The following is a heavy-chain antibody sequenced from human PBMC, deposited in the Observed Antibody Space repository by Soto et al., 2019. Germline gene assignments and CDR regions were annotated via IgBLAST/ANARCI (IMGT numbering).Heavy chain of an antibody. CDR1: GFTFNTYT. Sequence: EVQLLESGGGLVQPGGSLRLSCVVSGFTFNTYTVSWVRQAPGKGLEWVSGISGSGRGTNYADSVKGRFTISKDNSKNTLFLQMNSLRAGDTAIYYCARQQVFCTATSCHEVGWFDHWGQGILVTVSS. J-gene: IGHJ5*02. D-gene: IGHD2-2*01. CDR3: ARQQVFCTATSCHEVGWFDH. CDR2: ISGSGRGT. V-gene: IGHV3-23*01.